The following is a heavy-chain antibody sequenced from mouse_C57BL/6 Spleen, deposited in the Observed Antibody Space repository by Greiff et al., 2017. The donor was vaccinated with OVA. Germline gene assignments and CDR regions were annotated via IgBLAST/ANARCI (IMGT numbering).Heavy chain of an antibody. D-gene: IGHD1-1*01. CDR1: GYAFSSYW. V-gene: IGHV1-80*01. J-gene: IGHJ1*03. CDR2: IYPGDGDT. CDR3: ARNYYGSSDGYFDV. Sequence: QVQLQQSGAELVKPGASVKISCKASGYAFSSYWMNWVKQRPGKGLEWIGQIYPGDGDTNYNGKFKGKATLTADKSSSTAYMQLSSLTSEDSEVYFCARNYYGSSDGYFDVWGTGTTVTVSS.